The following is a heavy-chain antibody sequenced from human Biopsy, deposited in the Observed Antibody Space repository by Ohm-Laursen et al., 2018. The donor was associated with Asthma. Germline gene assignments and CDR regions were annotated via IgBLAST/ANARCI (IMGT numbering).Heavy chain of an antibody. CDR1: GDSFSNYA. CDR2: IIPIFGPT. V-gene: IGHV1-69*15. CDR3: ARGPEYVRSSGALDY. J-gene: IGHJ4*02. D-gene: IGHD2-2*01. Sequence: ESSVKVSCKASGDSFSNYAISWVRQAPGQGLEWMGRIIPIFGPTNYAQKFQGRATISADDSTSTAYMELSSLSSEDTALYYCARGPEYVRSSGALDYWGQGTLVTVSS.